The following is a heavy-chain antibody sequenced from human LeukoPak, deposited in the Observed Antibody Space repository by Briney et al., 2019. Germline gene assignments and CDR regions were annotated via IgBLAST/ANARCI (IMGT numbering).Heavy chain of an antibody. J-gene: IGHJ4*02. D-gene: IGHD2-2*01. CDR2: INHSGTT. Sequence: SETLSLTCAVYGGSFTGYYWSWIRQTPGEGLEWIGEINHSGTTNYNPSLKSRVTISVDTSKNQFSLKLSSMTAADTAVYYCARKEGRSEYQPSFDSGGKGTLVTVSS. CDR1: GGSFTGYY. CDR3: ARKEGRSEYQPSFDS. V-gene: IGHV4-34*01.